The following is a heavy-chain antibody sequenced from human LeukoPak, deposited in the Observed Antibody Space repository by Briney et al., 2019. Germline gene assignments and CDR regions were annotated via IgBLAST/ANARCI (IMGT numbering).Heavy chain of an antibody. CDR1: GFTFSSYW. V-gene: IGHV3-74*01. CDR3: ASGGRYSSGWYGYYFDY. Sequence: GGSLRLSCAASGFTFSSYWVHWVRQAPGKGLVWVSRINSDGSSTSYADSVKGRFTISRDNAKNTLYLQMNSLRAEDTAVYYCASGGRYSSGWYGYYFDYWGQGTLVTVSS. CDR2: INSDGSST. D-gene: IGHD6-19*01. J-gene: IGHJ4*02.